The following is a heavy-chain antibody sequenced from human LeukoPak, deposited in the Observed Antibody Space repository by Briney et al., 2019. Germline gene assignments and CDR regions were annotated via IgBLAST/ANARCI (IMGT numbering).Heavy chain of an antibody. CDR2: INAGNGNT. Sequence: ASVKVSCKASGYTFTSYAMHWVRQAPGQRLEWMGWINAGNGNTKYSQKFQGRVTITADESTSTAYMELSSLRSEDTAVYYCARKEYSSGWRYFDYWGQGTLVTVSS. V-gene: IGHV1-3*01. J-gene: IGHJ4*02. D-gene: IGHD6-19*01. CDR3: ARKEYSSGWRYFDY. CDR1: GYTFTSYA.